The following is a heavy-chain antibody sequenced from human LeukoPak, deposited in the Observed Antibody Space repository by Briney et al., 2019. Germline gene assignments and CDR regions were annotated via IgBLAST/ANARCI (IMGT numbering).Heavy chain of an antibody. CDR2: ISYNSTYM. V-gene: IGHV3-21*04. CDR3: AREGRRPPYYYYYMDV. J-gene: IGHJ6*03. Sequence: GGSLRLSCAASGFTFSNYSMNWVRQAPGKGLEWVSSISYNSTYMYYADSMKGRFTISRDNAKNSLYLQMNSLRAEDTAVYYCAREGRRPPYYYYYMDVWGKGTTVTISS. CDR1: GFTFSNYS.